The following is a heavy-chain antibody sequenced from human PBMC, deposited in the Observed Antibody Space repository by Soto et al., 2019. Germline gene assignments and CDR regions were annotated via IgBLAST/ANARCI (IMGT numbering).Heavy chain of an antibody. D-gene: IGHD1-26*01. CDR3: ARDASGHLDGMDV. Sequence: GGSLRLSCAASGFTVSSNYMSWVRQAPGKGLEWVSVIYSGGSTYYADSVKGRFTISRDNSKNTLYLQMNSLRAEDTAVYYCARDASGHLDGMDVWGQGTTVTVSS. CDR2: IYSGGST. CDR1: GFTVSSNY. J-gene: IGHJ6*02. V-gene: IGHV3-53*01.